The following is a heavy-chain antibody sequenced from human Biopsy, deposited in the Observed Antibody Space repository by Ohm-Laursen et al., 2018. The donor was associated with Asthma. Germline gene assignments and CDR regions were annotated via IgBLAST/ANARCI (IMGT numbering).Heavy chain of an antibody. D-gene: IGHD3-10*01. CDR3: ARGSDYSGRSGFDY. CDR2: MSYDGSIK. Sequence: SLRLSCTASGFTFSSYGMDWVRQAPGKGLEWVALMSYDGSIKDYADSVKGRFTISGDNSMNTLYLHMNSLRAEDTAVYYCARGSDYSGRSGFDYWGQGTLVTVSS. J-gene: IGHJ4*02. V-gene: IGHV3-33*05. CDR1: GFTFSSYG.